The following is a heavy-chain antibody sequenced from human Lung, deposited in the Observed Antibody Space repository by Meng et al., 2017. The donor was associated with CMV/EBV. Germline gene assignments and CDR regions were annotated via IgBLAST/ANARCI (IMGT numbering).Heavy chain of an antibody. V-gene: IGHV1-8*01. D-gene: IGHD3-10*01. CDR2: MNPNSGNT. Sequence: ASXXVSXKASGYTFTSYDINWVRQATGQGLEWMGWMNPNSGNTAYAPKFQGRLTMTRNTSINTAYMDLSSLRSEDTAIYYCTRGRGSTHKGNWFDPWAQGTXVTVSS. CDR3: TRGRGSTHKGNWFDP. J-gene: IGHJ5*02. CDR1: GYTFTSYD.